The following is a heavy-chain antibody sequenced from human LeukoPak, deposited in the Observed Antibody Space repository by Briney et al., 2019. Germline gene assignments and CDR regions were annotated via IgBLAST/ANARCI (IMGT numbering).Heavy chain of an antibody. CDR1: SGSISSRSYY. D-gene: IGHD6-19*01. CDR2: ISYSAST. J-gene: IGHJ5*02. V-gene: IGHV4-39*01. Sequence: PSETLSLTCSVSSGSISSRSYYWGWIRHPPGKGLEWIGSISYSASTYYNPSLKSRVTISVDTSKNQFSLKLSSVTAADTALYYCARQRWLVHNWFDPWGQGTLVTVSS. CDR3: ARQRWLVHNWFDP.